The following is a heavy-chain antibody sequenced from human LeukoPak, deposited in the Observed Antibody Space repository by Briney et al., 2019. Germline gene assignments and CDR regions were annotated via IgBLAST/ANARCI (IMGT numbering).Heavy chain of an antibody. J-gene: IGHJ4*02. CDR3: ATDPTMIPEDY. V-gene: IGHV1-69-2*01. Sequence: ASVKISCKVSGYTFTDYYMHWVRQAPGKGLEWMGLVDPEDGETIYAEKFQGRVTITADTSTDTAYMELSSLRSEDTAVYYCATDPTMIPEDYWGQGTLVTVSS. CDR1: GYTFTDYY. CDR2: VDPEDGET. D-gene: IGHD3-22*01.